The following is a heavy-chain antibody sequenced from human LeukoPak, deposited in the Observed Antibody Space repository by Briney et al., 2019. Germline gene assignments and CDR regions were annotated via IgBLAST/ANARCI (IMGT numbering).Heavy chain of an antibody. D-gene: IGHD3-22*01. J-gene: IGHJ6*03. V-gene: IGHV4-34*01. CDR1: GGSISSYY. Sequence: SETLSLTCTVSGGSISSYYWSWIRQPPGKGLEWIGEINHSGSTNYNPSLKSRVTISVDTSKNQFSLKLSSVTAADTAVYYCARLSSGYYWGVYYYYYMDVWGKGTTVTISS. CDR3: ARLSSGYYWGVYYYYYMDV. CDR2: INHSGST.